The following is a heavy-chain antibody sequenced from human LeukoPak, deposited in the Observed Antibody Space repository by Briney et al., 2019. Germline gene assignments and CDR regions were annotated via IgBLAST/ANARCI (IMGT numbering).Heavy chain of an antibody. CDR2: IYYSGST. CDR1: GGSISSYY. Sequence: SETLSLTCTVSGGSISSYYWSWIRQPPGKGLEWIGYIYYSGSTNYNPSLKSRVNISVDTSKNQFSLKLSSVTAADTAVYYCARRRAIDAFDIWGQGTMVTVSS. V-gene: IGHV4-59*12. J-gene: IGHJ3*02. CDR3: ARRRAIDAFDI.